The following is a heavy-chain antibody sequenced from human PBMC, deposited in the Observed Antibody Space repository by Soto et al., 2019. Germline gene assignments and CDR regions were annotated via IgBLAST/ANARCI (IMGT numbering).Heavy chain of an antibody. J-gene: IGHJ3*02. CDR1: GFTFSSYA. V-gene: IGHV3-23*01. D-gene: IGHD4-17*01. Sequence: GGSLRLSCAASGFTFSSYAMSWVRQAPGKGLEWVSAISGSGGSTYYADSVKGRFTISRDNSKNTLYLQMNSLRAEDTAVYYCAKDVYWERWGDDSGDYFGSDAFDIWGQGTMVTVSS. CDR2: ISGSGGST. CDR3: AKDVYWERWGDDSGDYFGSDAFDI.